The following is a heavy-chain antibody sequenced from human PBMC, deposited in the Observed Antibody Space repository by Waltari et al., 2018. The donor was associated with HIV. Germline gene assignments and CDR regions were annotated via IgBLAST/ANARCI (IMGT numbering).Heavy chain of an antibody. J-gene: IGHJ4*02. CDR3: VRDHPGYVLIDH. V-gene: IGHV3-21*02. CDR2: IDRDNKET. Sequence: EVKLVESGGGRVEPGGSLRLPCVASGFKFSEFSMNWVRQSLGRGLQWVASIDRDNKETFYAESVKGRFTISRDNSEDSLFLHMDALKVEDTATYFCVRDHPGYVLIDHWGQGTLVTVTS. D-gene: IGHD5-12*01. CDR1: GFKFSEFS.